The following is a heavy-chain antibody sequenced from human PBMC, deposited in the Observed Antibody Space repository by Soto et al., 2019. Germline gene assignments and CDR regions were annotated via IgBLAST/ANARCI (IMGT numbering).Heavy chain of an antibody. V-gene: IGHV1-3*01. CDR1: GYTFTTYA. Sequence: ASVKVSCKASGYTFTTYAMHWVRQAPGQRLEWMGWINAGNGKPKYSQNFQGRVTITRDTSATTAYMELSSLRSEDTAVDYCARAGDDCSTTRCDMMDYWGPGTLLTVSS. D-gene: IGHD2-2*01. CDR3: ARAGDDCSTTRCDMMDY. CDR2: INAGNGKP. J-gene: IGHJ4*01.